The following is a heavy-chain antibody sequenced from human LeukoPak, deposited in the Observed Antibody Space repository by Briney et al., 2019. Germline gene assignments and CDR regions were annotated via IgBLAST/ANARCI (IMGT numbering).Heavy chain of an antibody. CDR3: ARNTVTKNLYYYYYMDV. V-gene: IGHV4-61*02. CDR1: GGSISSGSYY. J-gene: IGHJ6*03. CDR2: IYTSRST. D-gene: IGHD4-17*01. Sequence: SSETLSLTCTVSGGSISSGSYYWSWIRQPAGKGLEWIGRIYTSRSTNYNPSLKSRVTISVDTSKNQFSLKLSSVTAADTAVYYCARNTVTKNLYYYYYMDVWGKGTTVTVSS.